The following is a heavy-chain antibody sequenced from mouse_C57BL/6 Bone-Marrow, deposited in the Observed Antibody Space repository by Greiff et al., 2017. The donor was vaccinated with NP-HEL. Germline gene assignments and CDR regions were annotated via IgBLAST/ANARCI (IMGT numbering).Heavy chain of an antibody. Sequence: QVTLKESGPGILQSSQTLSLTCSFSGFSLSTSGMGVSWIRQPSGKGLEWLAHIYWDDDKRYNPSLKSRLTISKDTSRNQVFLKITSVDTADTATYYCARDWDGDWYFDVWGTGTTVTVSS. CDR3: ARDWDGDWYFDV. J-gene: IGHJ1*03. V-gene: IGHV8-12*01. D-gene: IGHD4-1*01. CDR1: GFSLSTSGMG. CDR2: IYWDDDK.